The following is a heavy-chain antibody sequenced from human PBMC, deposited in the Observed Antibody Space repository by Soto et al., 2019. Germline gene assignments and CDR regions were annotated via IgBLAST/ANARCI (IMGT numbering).Heavy chain of an antibody. CDR2: IYYSGST. V-gene: IGHV4-59*08. Sequence: PSETLSLTCTVSGGSISSYYWSWIRQPPGKGLEWIGYIYYSGSTNYNPSLKSRVTISVDTSKNQFSLKLSSVTAADTAVYYCARRYSANFDYWGQGTLVTVSS. D-gene: IGHD4-4*01. J-gene: IGHJ4*02. CDR3: ARRYSANFDY. CDR1: GGSISSYY.